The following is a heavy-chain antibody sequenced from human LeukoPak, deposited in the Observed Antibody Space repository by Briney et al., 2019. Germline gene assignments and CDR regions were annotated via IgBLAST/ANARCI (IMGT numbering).Heavy chain of an antibody. D-gene: IGHD1-26*01. V-gene: IGHV3-33*08. CDR1: GFTFSRYG. Sequence: GGSLRLSCVASGFTFSRYGMHWVRQAPGKGLEWVAVIWYDGSNKYYADSVKGRFTISRDNSKNTLYLQMNSLRAEDTAVYYCARGSGSYYAGVDYWGQGTLVTVSS. CDR2: IWYDGSNK. CDR3: ARGSGSYYAGVDY. J-gene: IGHJ4*02.